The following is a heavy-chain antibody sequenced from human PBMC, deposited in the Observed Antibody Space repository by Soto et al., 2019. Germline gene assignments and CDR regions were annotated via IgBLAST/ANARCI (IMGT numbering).Heavy chain of an antibody. CDR2: LNPVGGGT. D-gene: IGHD3-10*01. CDR1: GYTFTSYG. CDR3: ARPGFFGEFYFAY. V-gene: IGHV1-46*01. Sequence: ASVKVSCKASGYTFTSYGISWVRQAPGQGLEWMGMLNPVGGGTTYAQKFQDRVTMTSDTSAATVYMELSSVMSEDTAVYYCARPGFFGEFYFAYWGQGTLVTVSS. J-gene: IGHJ4*02.